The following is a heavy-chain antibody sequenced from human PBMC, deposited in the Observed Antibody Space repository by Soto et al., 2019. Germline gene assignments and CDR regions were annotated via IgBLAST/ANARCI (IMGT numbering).Heavy chain of an antibody. D-gene: IGHD4-17*01. V-gene: IGHV3-15*01. J-gene: IGHJ4*02. CDR1: GITFTNAW. CDR2: IKNKADGGTA. CDR3: TTDPGDYEDF. Sequence: EVQLVESGGDFVKPGGCLRLSCAASGITFTNAWMSWVRQAPGKGLEWVGRIKNKADGGTADYAVPVRGRFTISRDDSKNTLFLQMNSLETEDTAVYYCTTDPGDYEDFWGQGTLVTVSS.